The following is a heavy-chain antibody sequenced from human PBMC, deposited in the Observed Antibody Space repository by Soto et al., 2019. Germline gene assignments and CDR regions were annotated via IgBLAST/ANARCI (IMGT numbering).Heavy chain of an antibody. J-gene: IGHJ6*02. CDR1: GGTFSSYA. Sequence: SVMVSFKASGGTFSSYAISWLRQAPGQGLEWMGGIIPIFGTANYAQKFQGRVTITADKSTSTAYMELSSLRSEDTAVYYCARPLYYDFWSANIRGYYYGMDVWGQGTTVTVSS. V-gene: IGHV1-69*06. CDR2: IIPIFGTA. D-gene: IGHD3-3*01. CDR3: ARPLYYDFWSANIRGYYYGMDV.